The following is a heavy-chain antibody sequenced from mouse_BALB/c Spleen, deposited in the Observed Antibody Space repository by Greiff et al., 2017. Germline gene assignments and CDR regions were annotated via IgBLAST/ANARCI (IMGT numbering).Heavy chain of an antibody. CDR3: TLITTVVATRYFDV. D-gene: IGHD1-1*01. CDR1: GFTFSNYW. J-gene: IGHJ1*01. Sequence: EVMLVESGGGLVQPGGSMKLSCVASGFTFSNYWMNWVRQSPEKGLEWVAEIRLKSNNYATHYAESVKGRFTISRDDSKSSVYLQMNNLRAEDTGIYYCTLITTVVATRYFDVWGAGTTVTVSS. CDR2: IRLKSNNYAT. V-gene: IGHV6-6*02.